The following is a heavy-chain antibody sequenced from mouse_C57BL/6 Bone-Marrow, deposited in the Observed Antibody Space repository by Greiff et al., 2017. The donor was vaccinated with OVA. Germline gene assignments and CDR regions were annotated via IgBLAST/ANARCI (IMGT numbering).Heavy chain of an antibody. CDR1: GYTFTDYN. J-gene: IGHJ4*01. CDR3: ARGTTVVAHYAMDY. D-gene: IGHD1-1*01. Sequence: DVKLVESGPELVKPGASVKMSCKASGYTFTDYNMHWVKQSHGKSLEWIGYINPNNGGTSYNQKFKGKATLTVNKSSSTAYMELRSLTSEDSAVYYCARGTTVVAHYAMDYWGQGTSVTVSS. CDR2: INPNNGGT. V-gene: IGHV1-22*01.